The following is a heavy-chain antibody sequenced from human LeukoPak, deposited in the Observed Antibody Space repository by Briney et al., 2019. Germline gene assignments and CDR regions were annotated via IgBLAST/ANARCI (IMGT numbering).Heavy chain of an antibody. Sequence: SETLSLTCAVYGGSFSGYYWSWIRQPPGKGLEWIGEINHSGSTNSNPSLKSRVTISVDTSRNQFSLKLSSVTAADTAVYYCARIQKKYCSSTSCNPYNWFDPWGQGTLVTVSS. CDR3: ARIQKKYCSSTSCNPYNWFDP. J-gene: IGHJ5*02. CDR1: GGSFSGYY. V-gene: IGHV4-34*01. D-gene: IGHD2-2*01. CDR2: INHSGST.